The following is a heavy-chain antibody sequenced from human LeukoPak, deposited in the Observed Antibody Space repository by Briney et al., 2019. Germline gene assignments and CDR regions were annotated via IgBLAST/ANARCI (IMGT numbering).Heavy chain of an antibody. D-gene: IGHD2-2*01. V-gene: IGHV3-48*03. CDR1: GFTFSSYE. CDR2: ISSSGSTI. Sequence: GGSLRLSCAASGFTFSSYEMNWVRQAPGKGLEWVSYISSSGSTIYYADSVKGRFTISRDNAKNSLYLQMNSLRAEDTAVYYCATLHIVVVPDGGWGQGTLVTVSS. J-gene: IGHJ4*02. CDR3: ATLHIVVVPDGG.